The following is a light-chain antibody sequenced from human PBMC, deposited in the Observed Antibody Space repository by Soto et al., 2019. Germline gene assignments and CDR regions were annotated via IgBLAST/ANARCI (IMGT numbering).Light chain of an antibody. CDR2: GAS. Sequence: EIVMTQSPATLSVYPGERGTLSCRASQSVNSMLAWYQQKPGQAARLLLYGASSRATGIPDRFTGSGSGTDFTLPISRLEPEDFAVDYCQHYDSSLTFGGCTTV. J-gene: IGKJ4*01. CDR1: QSVNSM. CDR3: QHYDSSLT. V-gene: IGKV3-20*01.